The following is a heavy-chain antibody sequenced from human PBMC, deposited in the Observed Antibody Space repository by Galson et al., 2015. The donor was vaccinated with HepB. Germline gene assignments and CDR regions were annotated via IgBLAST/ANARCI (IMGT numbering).Heavy chain of an antibody. V-gene: IGHV1-58*01. CDR3: AADPNEKYYDFWSGYSFVAFDI. CDR2: IVVGSGNT. CDR1: GFTFTSSA. J-gene: IGHJ3*02. Sequence: SVKVSCKASGFTFTSSAVQWVRQARGQRLEWIGWIVVGSGNTNYAQKFQERVTITREMSTSTAYMELSSLRSEDTAVYYCAADPNEKYYDFWSGYSFVAFDIWGQGTMVTVSS. D-gene: IGHD3-3*01.